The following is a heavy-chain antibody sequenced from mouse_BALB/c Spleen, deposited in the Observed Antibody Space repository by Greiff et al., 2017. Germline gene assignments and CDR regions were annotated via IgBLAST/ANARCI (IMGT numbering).Heavy chain of an antibody. D-gene: IGHD1-1*01. CDR2: IYPGGGYT. J-gene: IGHJ4*01. CDR3: ARGGSSYYAMDY. Sequence: VKLQESGAELVRPGTSVKISCKASGYTFTNYWLGWVKQRPGHGLEWIGDIYPGGGYTNYNEKFKGKATLTADTSSSTAYMQLSSLTSEDSAIYYCARGGSSYYAMDYWGQGTSVTVSS. CDR1: GYTFTNYW. V-gene: IGHV1-63*02.